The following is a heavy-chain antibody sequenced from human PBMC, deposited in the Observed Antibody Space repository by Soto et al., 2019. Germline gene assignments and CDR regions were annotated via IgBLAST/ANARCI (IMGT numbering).Heavy chain of an antibody. CDR2: ISYEGSNK. Sequence: QVQLVESGGGVVQPGRSLRLSCAASGFTFSSYAMHWVRQAPGKGLEWVAVISYEGSNKYYADSVKGRFTISRDNSKNTLYLQMNSMRAEDTAVYYCARRQSIAVAGNVWGQGTLVTVSS. CDR1: GFTFSSYA. CDR3: ARRQSIAVAGNV. V-gene: IGHV3-30-3*01. D-gene: IGHD6-19*01. J-gene: IGHJ4*02.